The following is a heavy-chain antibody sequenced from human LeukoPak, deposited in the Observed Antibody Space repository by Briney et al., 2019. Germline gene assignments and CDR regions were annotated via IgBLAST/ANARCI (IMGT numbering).Heavy chain of an antibody. J-gene: IGHJ6*02. CDR1: GFTFSNSW. Sequence: GGSLRLSCAASGFTFSNSWMHWVRQAPGKGLVWVSRINTDGKTTTYADSVKGRFTISRDNAKNSLYLQMNSLRAEDTAVYYCARVQDRYCSSTSCYTYYGMDVWGQGTTVTVSS. CDR3: ARVQDRYCSSTSCYTYYGMDV. D-gene: IGHD2-2*02. CDR2: INTDGKTT. V-gene: IGHV3-74*01.